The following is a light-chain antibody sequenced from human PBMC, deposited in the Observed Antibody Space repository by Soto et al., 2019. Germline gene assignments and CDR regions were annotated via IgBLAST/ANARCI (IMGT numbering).Light chain of an antibody. Sequence: QSALTQPPSASGSPGQSVTISCTGTSTDVGGYNSVSWYQQHPGKVPVLIIYEVSKRPSGVPDRFSGSKSVNTASLTVAGLQAEDEADYYCSSYAGSNNLVFGGGTKLTV. V-gene: IGLV2-8*01. CDR3: SSYAGSNNLV. CDR1: STDVGGYNS. J-gene: IGLJ2*01. CDR2: EVS.